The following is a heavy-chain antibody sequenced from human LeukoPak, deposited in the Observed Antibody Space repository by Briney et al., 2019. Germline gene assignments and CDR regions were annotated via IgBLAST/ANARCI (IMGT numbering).Heavy chain of an antibody. D-gene: IGHD4-11*01. J-gene: IGHJ6*01. CDR1: GYTFTSYA. V-gene: IGHV1-3*01. CDR2: INAGNGNT. Sequence: GASVKVSCKASGYTFTSYAMHWVRQAPGQRLEWMGWINAGNGNTKYSQKVQGRVTITRDTSASTAYMELSSLRSEDTAVYYCAITVTTVPYYYSYGMDVWGQGTTVTVSS. CDR3: AITVTTVPYYYSYGMDV.